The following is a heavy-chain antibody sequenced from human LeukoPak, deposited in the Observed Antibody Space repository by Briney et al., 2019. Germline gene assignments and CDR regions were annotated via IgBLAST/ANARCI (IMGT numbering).Heavy chain of an antibody. D-gene: IGHD1-1*01. J-gene: IGHJ6*02. V-gene: IGHV4-61*02. CDR1: GGSISSGSYY. CDR3: AREGAVQPLYYYYGMDV. Sequence: SETLSLTCTVSGGSISSGSYYWSWIRQPAGKGLEWIGRIYTSGSTNYNPSLKSRVTISVDTSKNQFSLKLSSVTAADTAVYYCAREGAVQPLYYYYGMDVWGQGTTVTVSS. CDR2: IYTSGST.